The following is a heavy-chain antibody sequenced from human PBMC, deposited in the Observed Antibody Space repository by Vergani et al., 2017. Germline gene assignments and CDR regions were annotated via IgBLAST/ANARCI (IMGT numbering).Heavy chain of an antibody. CDR2: IYYSGST. V-gene: IGHV4-59*08. D-gene: IGHD3/OR15-3a*01. Sequence: QVQLQESGPGLVKPSETLSLTCTVSGGSISSYYWSWIRQPPGKGLEWIGYIYYSGSTNYNPSLKSRVTMSLDSSKNQFSLKLTSVTAADTAVYYCAAYDFPESPFDPWGQGTLVTVSS. CDR3: AAYDFPESPFDP. J-gene: IGHJ5*02. CDR1: GGSISSYY.